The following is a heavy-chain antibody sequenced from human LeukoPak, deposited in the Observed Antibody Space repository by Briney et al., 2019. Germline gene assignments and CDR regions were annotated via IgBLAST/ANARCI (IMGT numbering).Heavy chain of an antibody. Sequence: GGSLRLSCAASGFTFSSYAMSWVRQAPGKGLEGGANIKQDGSETYYVDSVKVRFTISRDNAKNSLYLQMNSLRDEDTAVYYCARGFYPDRTMIVVVVDYWGQGTLVTVSS. CDR2: IKQDGSET. CDR3: ARGFYPDRTMIVVVVDY. CDR1: GFTFSSYA. D-gene: IGHD3-22*01. J-gene: IGHJ4*02. V-gene: IGHV3-7*03.